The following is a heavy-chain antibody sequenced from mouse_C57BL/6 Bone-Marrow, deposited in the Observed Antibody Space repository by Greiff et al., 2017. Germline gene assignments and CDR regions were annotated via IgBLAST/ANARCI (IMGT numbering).Heavy chain of an antibody. Sequence: DVMLVESGEGLVKPGGSLKLSCAASGFTFSSYAMSWVRQTPEKRLEWVAYISSGGDYIYYADTVKGRFTISRDNARNTLYLQMSSLKSEDTAMYYGTRENYDLYYAMDYWGQGTSVTVSS. D-gene: IGHD2-4*01. J-gene: IGHJ4*01. CDR1: GFTFSSYA. CDR3: TRENYDLYYAMDY. V-gene: IGHV5-9-1*02. CDR2: ISSGGDYI.